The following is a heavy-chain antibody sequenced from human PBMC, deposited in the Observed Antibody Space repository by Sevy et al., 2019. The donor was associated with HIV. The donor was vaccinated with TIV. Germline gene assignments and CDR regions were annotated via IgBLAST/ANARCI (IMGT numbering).Heavy chain of an antibody. V-gene: IGHV4-59*08. D-gene: IGHD3-10*01. CDR1: GGSITSFY. CDR3: GGENARGRGYS. CDR2: IYYNGNT. J-gene: IGHJ4*02. Sequence: SETLSLTCTVSGGSITSFYWGWIRQPPGKGLEWIANIYYNGNTNYNPSLKSRVTISLDTSKNQFSLRLSSVTAADTAIYYCGGENARGRGYSWGQGTLVTVSS.